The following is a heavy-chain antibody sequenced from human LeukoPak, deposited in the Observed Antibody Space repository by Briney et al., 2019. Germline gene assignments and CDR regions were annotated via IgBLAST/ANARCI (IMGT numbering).Heavy chain of an antibody. CDR2: INDSGRT. J-gene: IGHJ6*03. V-gene: IGHV4-34*01. D-gene: IGHD1-7*01. CDR3: ARRWNYGRNYYIDV. Sequence: SETLSLTCAVYGGSFSNYYWSWIRQPPGKGLEWIGEINDSGRTNYNPSLMSRVTVSVDTSKNQFSLRLTSVTATDTAVYYCARRWNYGRNYYIDVWGNGATVSVSS. CDR1: GGSFSNYY.